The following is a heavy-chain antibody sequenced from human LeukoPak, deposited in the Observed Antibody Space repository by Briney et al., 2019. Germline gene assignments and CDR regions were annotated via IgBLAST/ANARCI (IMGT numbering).Heavy chain of an antibody. CDR1: GGSISSSSYY. D-gene: IGHD3-10*01. CDR2: IYYSGST. J-gene: IGHJ5*02. Sequence: PSETLSLTCTVSGGSISSSSYYWGWIRQPPGKGLEWIGSIYYSGSTYYNPSLKSRVTISVDTSKNQFSLKLSSVTAADTAVYYCATYDGDWFDHWGQGTLVTVSS. CDR3: ATYDGDWFDH. V-gene: IGHV4-39*01.